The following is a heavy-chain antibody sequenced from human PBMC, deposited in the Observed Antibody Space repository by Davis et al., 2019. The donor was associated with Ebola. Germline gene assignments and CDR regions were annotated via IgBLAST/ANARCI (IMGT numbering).Heavy chain of an antibody. J-gene: IGHJ5*02. CDR1: GYTFTGYY. V-gene: IGHV1-2*02. Sequence: ASVKVSCKASGYTFTGYYMHWVRQAPGQGLEWMGWINPNSGGTNYAQKFQGRVTMTRDTSISTAYMELSRLRSDDTAVYYCARDRGIASYWFDPWGQGTLVTVSS. CDR3: ARDRGIASYWFDP. CDR2: INPNSGGT. D-gene: IGHD6-13*01.